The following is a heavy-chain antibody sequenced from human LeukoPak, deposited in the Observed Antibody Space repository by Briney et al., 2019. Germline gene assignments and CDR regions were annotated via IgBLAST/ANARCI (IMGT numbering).Heavy chain of an antibody. V-gene: IGHV4-39*01. J-gene: IGHJ6*03. CDR3: ASVRRGFGESSKYYAYYYMGV. CDR1: GGSISSSIYY. Sequence: SETLSLTCTVSGGSISSSIYYWGWIRQPPGKGLEWIGNMYYSGSTYYNPSLKSRVTISLYTSKNQFSLRLTSVTVADTAVYYCASVRRGFGESSKYYAYYYMGVWGKGTTVTISS. CDR2: MYYSGST. D-gene: IGHD3-10*01.